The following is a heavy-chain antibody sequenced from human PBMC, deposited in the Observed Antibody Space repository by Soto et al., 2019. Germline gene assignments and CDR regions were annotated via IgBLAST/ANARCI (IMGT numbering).Heavy chain of an antibody. J-gene: IGHJ4*02. CDR1: GFTFSSYG. V-gene: IGHV3-33*01. Sequence: GGPLRLSCAASGFTFSSYGMHWVRQAPGKGLEWVAVIWYDGSNKYYADSVKGRFTISRGNSKNTLYLQMNSLRAEDTAVYYCARGFSSGWPRVIDYWGQGTLVTVSS. CDR2: IWYDGSNK. D-gene: IGHD6-19*01. CDR3: ARGFSSGWPRVIDY.